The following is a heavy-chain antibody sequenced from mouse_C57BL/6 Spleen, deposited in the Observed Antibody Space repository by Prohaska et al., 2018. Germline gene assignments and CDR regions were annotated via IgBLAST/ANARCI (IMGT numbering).Heavy chain of an antibody. CDR3: MRYGNYWYFDV. Sequence: EVQLLETGGGLVQPGGSRGLSCEGSGFTFSGFWMSWVRQTPGKTLELIGDINSDGSAINYAPAIKDRFTIFRDNDKSTLYLQMSNVRSEDTATYFCMRYGNYWYFDVWGTGTTVTVSS. CDR1: GFTFSGFW. J-gene: IGHJ1*03. D-gene: IGHD2-1*01. CDR2: INSDGSAI. V-gene: IGHV11-2*01.